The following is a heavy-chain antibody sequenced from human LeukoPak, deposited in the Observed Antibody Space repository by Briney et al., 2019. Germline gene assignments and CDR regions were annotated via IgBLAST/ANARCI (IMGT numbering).Heavy chain of an antibody. V-gene: IGHV3-23*01. Sequence: GGSLRHSRAASGFPFRIYAMSELRQAPGKGLEWGSAISGSGSSTYYADSVKGRFTISRDNSKNTLYLQMNSQRAEDTAVYYCAKQPQAEFDYWAQGPLVTVSS. CDR1: GFPFRIYA. CDR3: AKQPQAEFDY. CDR2: ISGSGSST. J-gene: IGHJ4*02. D-gene: IGHD6-13*01.